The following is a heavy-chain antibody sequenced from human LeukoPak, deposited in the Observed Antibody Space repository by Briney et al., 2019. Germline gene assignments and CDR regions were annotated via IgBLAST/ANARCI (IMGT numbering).Heavy chain of an antibody. D-gene: IGHD1-1*01. CDR2: INTNTGNP. CDR1: GYTFTSYA. Sequence: GASVKVSCKASGYTFTSYAMNWVRQAPGQGLEWMGWINTNTGNPTYAQGFTGRFVFSLDTSVSTAYLQISSLKAEDTAVYYCARGLGRNDVYLDAFDIWGQGTMVTVSS. J-gene: IGHJ3*02. CDR3: ARGLGRNDVYLDAFDI. V-gene: IGHV7-4-1*02.